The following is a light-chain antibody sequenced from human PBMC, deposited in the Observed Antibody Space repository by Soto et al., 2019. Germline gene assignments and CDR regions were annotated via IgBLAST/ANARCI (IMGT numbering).Light chain of an antibody. CDR2: DTS. J-gene: IGKJ5*01. Sequence: EFVLTQSPGTLSLSPGERATLSCRASQSLANGFIAWYQQKPGQAPRLLIYDTSSRASGIPDRFSGSGSGTDFTLTISRLETEDFAVFYCQQYGTSEIIFGQGTRLEIK. CDR3: QQYGTSEII. V-gene: IGKV3-20*01. CDR1: QSLANGF.